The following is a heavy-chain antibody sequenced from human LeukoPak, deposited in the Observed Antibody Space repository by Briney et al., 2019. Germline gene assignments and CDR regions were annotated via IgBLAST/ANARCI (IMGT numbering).Heavy chain of an antibody. D-gene: IGHD3/OR15-3a*01. J-gene: IGHJ4*02. CDR2: TYHRSKWYS. CDR3: ARGPWTGAPLAYLDY. V-gene: IGHV6-1*01. Sequence: SQTLSLTCAISGDNVSSNISAWNWIRQSPSRGLEWLGRTYHRSKWYSDYLVSLKSRITVNADPSRNQVFLQLNSVTPEDTAVYFCARGPWTGAPLAYLDYWGQGILVTVSS. CDR1: GDNVSSNISA.